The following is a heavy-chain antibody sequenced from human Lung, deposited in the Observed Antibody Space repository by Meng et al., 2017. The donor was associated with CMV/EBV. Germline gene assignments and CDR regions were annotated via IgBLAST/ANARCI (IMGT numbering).Heavy chain of an antibody. CDR2: IKKDGSEK. Sequence: GXSLKISCKVSGFTFSNYWMNWVRQTPEKGLEWVANIKKDGSEKNYLGSVKGRFTISRDNAKNSLYLQMNRLRVEDTAVYYCARDFDYWGQGTLVTVSS. V-gene: IGHV3-7*01. J-gene: IGHJ4*02. CDR3: ARDFDY. CDR1: GFTFSNYW.